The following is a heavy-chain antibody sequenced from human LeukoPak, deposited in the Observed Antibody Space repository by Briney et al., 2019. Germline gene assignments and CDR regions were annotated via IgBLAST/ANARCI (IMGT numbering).Heavy chain of an antibody. CDR2: ISWNSGSL. CDR1: GFSFGDFA. V-gene: IGHV3-9*01. CDR3: VKGRCDDYCHTREFDS. Sequence: GGSLRLSCAASGFSFGDFAVNWVRQVPGKGLEWVSGISWNSGSLGYADSVRGRFTVSGDNVNNFLYLQMNSLTPEDTASYHCVKGRCDDYCHTREFDSWGQGTLVTVSS. D-gene: IGHD3-16*01. J-gene: IGHJ4*02.